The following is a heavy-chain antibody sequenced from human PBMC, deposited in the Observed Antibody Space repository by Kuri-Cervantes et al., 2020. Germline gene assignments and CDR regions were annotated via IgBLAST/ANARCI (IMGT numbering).Heavy chain of an antibody. Sequence: GESLKISCAASGFTFSSYSMNWVRQAPGKGLEWVSSISSSSSYIYYADSVKGRFTISRDNAKNSLYLQMNSLRAEDTAVYYCARLKVHTAMEQTYYYYGMDVWGQGTTVTVSS. J-gene: IGHJ6*02. CDR3: ARLKVHTAMEQTYYYYGMDV. D-gene: IGHD5-18*01. CDR2: ISSSSSYI. V-gene: IGHV3-21*04. CDR1: GFTFSSYS.